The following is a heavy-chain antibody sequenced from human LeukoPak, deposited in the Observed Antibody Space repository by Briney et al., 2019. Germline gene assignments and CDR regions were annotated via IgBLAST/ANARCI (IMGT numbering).Heavy chain of an antibody. CDR2: IYYSGST. J-gene: IGHJ4*02. CDR3: AREKNYGDLYYFDY. CDR1: GGSISSYY. V-gene: IGHV4-59*01. Sequence: SETLSLTCTVSGGSISSYYWSWIRQPPGKGLEWIGYIYYSGSTNYNPSLKSRVTISVDTSKNQFSLKLSSVTAADTAVYYCAREKNYGDLYYFDYWGQGTLVTVSS. D-gene: IGHD4-17*01.